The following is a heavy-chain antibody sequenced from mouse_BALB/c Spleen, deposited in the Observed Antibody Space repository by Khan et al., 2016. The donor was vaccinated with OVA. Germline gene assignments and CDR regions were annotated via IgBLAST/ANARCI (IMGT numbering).Heavy chain of an antibody. V-gene: IGHV1-12*01. Sequence: QVQLQQPGAELVKPGASVKMSCKASGYTFTSYNMHWVKQTPGQGLEWIGAIYPGNGDTSYNQKFKGKATLTADKSSRTAYMQLSSLTSEDSAVYYCARLQDYAMDYWGQGTSVTVSS. CDR3: ARLQDYAMDY. CDR2: IYPGNGDT. J-gene: IGHJ4*01. CDR1: GYTFTSYN.